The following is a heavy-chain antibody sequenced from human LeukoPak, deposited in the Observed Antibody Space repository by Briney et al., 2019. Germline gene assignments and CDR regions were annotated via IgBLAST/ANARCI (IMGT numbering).Heavy chain of an antibody. J-gene: IGHJ6*02. Sequence: RQHPGKGLEWIGYIYYSGGTYYNPSLKSRVTISVDTSKNQFSLKLSSVTAADTAVYYCAREAYCSSTSCYLYYYGMDVWGQGTTVTVSS. CDR2: IYYSGGT. D-gene: IGHD2-2*01. V-gene: IGHV4-31*02. CDR3: AREAYCSSTSCYLYYYGMDV.